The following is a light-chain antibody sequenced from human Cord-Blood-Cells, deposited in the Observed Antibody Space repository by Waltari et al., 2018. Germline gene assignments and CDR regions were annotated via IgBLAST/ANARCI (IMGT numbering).Light chain of an antibody. CDR3: SSYTSSSTLV. Sequence: QSALTQPASVSGSPGQSITISCPGTSSDVGSYNYVSWYQQPPGKAPKLMIYDVSNRPSGVSNRFSGSKSGNTASLTISGLQAEDEADYYCSSYTSSSTLVFGGGTKLTVL. CDR1: SSDVGSYNY. V-gene: IGLV2-14*03. CDR2: DVS. J-gene: IGLJ3*02.